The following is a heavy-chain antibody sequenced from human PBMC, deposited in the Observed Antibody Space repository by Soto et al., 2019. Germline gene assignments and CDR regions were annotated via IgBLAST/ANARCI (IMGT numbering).Heavy chain of an antibody. V-gene: IGHV4-31*03. Sequence: SDTLSLTCTVSGGSISGGGYYWSWIRQHPGKGLEWIGYIYYTGSTYYNPSLKSRLTISVDTSKNQFSLKLSSVTAADTAVYYCARDQEVNYSDYGGSDYYYGMDVWGQGTTVTVSS. D-gene: IGHD4-17*01. J-gene: IGHJ6*02. CDR3: ARDQEVNYSDYGGSDYYYGMDV. CDR2: IYYTGST. CDR1: GGSISGGGYY.